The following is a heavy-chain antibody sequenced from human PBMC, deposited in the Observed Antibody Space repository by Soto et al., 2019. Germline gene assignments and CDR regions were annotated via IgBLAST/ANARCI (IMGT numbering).Heavy chain of an antibody. J-gene: IGHJ4*02. Sequence: EVQLVESGGGLVKPGGSLRLSCAASGFTFSSYSMNWVRQAPGKGLEWVSSISSSSSYIYYADSVKGRFTISRDNAKNPLYRQMNSLRAEDTARSYWASTDYGDYGGWGQGTLVTVSS. CDR3: ASTDYGDYGG. D-gene: IGHD4-17*01. CDR1: GFTFSSYS. V-gene: IGHV3-21*01. CDR2: ISSSSSYI.